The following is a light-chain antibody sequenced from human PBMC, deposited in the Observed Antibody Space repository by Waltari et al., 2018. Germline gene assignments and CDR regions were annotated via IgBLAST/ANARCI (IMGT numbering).Light chain of an antibody. Sequence: QSALTHPPSAPGSPGQSVTISCTGTSSDVGDYHYVSSYQQPPGKAPKLLIYEVTKRPSGVPDRFSGSKSGNTASLTVSGLQAEDEADYYCSSYAGSNNLGVFGTGTKVTVL. J-gene: IGLJ1*01. CDR2: EVT. V-gene: IGLV2-8*01. CDR3: SSYAGSNNLGV. CDR1: SSDVGDYHY.